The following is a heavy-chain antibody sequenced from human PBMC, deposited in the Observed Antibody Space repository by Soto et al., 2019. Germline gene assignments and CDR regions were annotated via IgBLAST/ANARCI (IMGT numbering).Heavy chain of an antibody. Sequence: EVRLLESGGGLVQPGGSLRLSCAASGFTFSVYAMSWVRQAPGKGLEWVSGISGSGDSTHYADSVKGRFTVSRDNSKSMLYLQTNSLRAEDTAIYYCSKDLYGGFTYWGQGPLVTVSS. D-gene: IGHD3-10*01. J-gene: IGHJ4*02. CDR1: GFTFSVYA. CDR2: ISGSGDST. V-gene: IGHV3-23*01. CDR3: SKDLYGGFTY.